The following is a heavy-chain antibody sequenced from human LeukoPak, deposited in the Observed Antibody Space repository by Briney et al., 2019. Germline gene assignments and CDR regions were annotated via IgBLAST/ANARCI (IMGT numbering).Heavy chain of an antibody. CDR1: GGSFSGYY. V-gene: IGHV4-34*01. J-gene: IGHJ4*02. D-gene: IGHD4-23*01. Sequence: SETLSLTCAVYGGSFSGYYWSWIRQPPGKGLEWIGEINHSGSTNYNPSLKSRVTISVDTSKNQFSLKLSSVTAADTAVYYCARLEVVTPPYYFDYWGQGTLVTVSS. CDR3: ARLEVVTPPYYFDY. CDR2: INHSGST.